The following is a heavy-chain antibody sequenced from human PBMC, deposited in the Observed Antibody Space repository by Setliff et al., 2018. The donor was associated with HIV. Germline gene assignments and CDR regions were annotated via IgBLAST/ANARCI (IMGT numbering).Heavy chain of an antibody. D-gene: IGHD2-21*02. CDR2: IYPGDSDT. Sequence: GESLEISCKASGYRFSSNWIGWVRQMPGKGLEWMGIIYPGDSDTRYSPSFQGQVTISADKSISTAYLQWSSLKASDAAMYYCARLSVVTATRIYYFDYWGQGTLVTVSS. J-gene: IGHJ4*02. V-gene: IGHV5-51*01. CDR1: GYRFSSNW. CDR3: ARLSVVTATRIYYFDY.